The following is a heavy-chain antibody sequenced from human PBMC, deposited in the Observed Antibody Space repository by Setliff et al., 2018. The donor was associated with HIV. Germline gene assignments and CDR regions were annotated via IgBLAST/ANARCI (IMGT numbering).Heavy chain of an antibody. CDR2: IYYSGST. D-gene: IGHD6-6*01. J-gene: IGHJ3*02. CDR1: GGSISSGAYY. Sequence: KASETLSLTCTVSGGSISSGAYYWSWIRQHPGKGLEWIGYIYYSGSTYYNPSLKSRVTISVETSKNQVSLKLSSVTAADTAVYYCASSHTGYSSSSGAFDIWGQGTMVT. CDR3: ASSHTGYSSSSGAFDI. V-gene: IGHV4-31*03.